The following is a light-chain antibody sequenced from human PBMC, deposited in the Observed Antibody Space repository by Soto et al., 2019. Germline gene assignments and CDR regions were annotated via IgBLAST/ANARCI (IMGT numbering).Light chain of an antibody. CDR1: SSDVGGYNY. CDR3: SSYTSSSTLYV. Sequence: QSALTQPASVSGSPGQSITISCTGTSSDVGGYNYVSWYQQHPGKAPKLMIYDVSNRPSGVSNRFSGSKSGNTASLTISGLQAEDEADYYCSSYTSSSTLYVCGTWTKVTVL. J-gene: IGLJ1*01. V-gene: IGLV2-14*01. CDR2: DVS.